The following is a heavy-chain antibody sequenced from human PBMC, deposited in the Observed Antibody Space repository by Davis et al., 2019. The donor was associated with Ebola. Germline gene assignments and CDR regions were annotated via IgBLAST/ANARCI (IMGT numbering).Heavy chain of an antibody. Sequence: GESLKISCAASGFTFSSYAMSWVRQASGKGLEWVGRIRSKANSYATSYAASVKGRFTISRDDSKNTAYLQMNSLETEDTAVYYCTSSNGGIADYWGQGTLVTVSS. J-gene: IGHJ4*02. D-gene: IGHD2-8*01. V-gene: IGHV3-73*01. CDR2: IRSKANSYAT. CDR1: GFTFSSYA. CDR3: TSSNGGIADY.